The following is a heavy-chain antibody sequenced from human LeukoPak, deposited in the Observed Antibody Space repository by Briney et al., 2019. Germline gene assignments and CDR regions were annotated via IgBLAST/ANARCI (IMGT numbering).Heavy chain of an antibody. CDR1: GFTLSTYA. J-gene: IGHJ6*02. Sequence: PGGSLRLSCAASGFTLSTYAMHWVRQAPGKGLEWVANIEQDGSEKYYVDSVKGRFTISRDNAKNSLDLQMNSLRAEATAVYYCATERRPSYYYSGMDVWGQGTTVTVSS. CDR3: ATERRPSYYYSGMDV. CDR2: IEQDGSEK. V-gene: IGHV3-7*01.